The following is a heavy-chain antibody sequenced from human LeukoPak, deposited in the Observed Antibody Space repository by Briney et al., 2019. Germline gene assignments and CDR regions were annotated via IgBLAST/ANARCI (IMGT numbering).Heavy chain of an antibody. CDR1: GFTFDDYG. Sequence: GGSLRLSCAASGFTFDDYGMSWVRQAPGKGLEWVSGINWNGGSTGYADSVKGRFTISRDNSKNTLYLQMNSLRAEDTAVYYCATNYDSSGYSFDYWGQGTLVTVSS. CDR3: ATNYDSSGYSFDY. D-gene: IGHD3-22*01. J-gene: IGHJ4*02. CDR2: INWNGGST. V-gene: IGHV3-20*04.